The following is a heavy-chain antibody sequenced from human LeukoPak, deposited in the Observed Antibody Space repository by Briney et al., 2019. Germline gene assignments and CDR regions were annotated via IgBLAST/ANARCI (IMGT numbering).Heavy chain of an antibody. Sequence: GGSLRLSCAASGFTFSSYWMSWVRQAPGKGLEWVANIKQDGSEKYYVDSVKGRFTISRDNAKNSLYLQMNSLRAEDTAVYYCARGGGSYRVGAFDIWGQGTMVTVSS. CDR1: GFTFSSYW. J-gene: IGHJ3*02. V-gene: IGHV3-7*01. D-gene: IGHD1-26*01. CDR3: ARGGGSYRVGAFDI. CDR2: IKQDGSEK.